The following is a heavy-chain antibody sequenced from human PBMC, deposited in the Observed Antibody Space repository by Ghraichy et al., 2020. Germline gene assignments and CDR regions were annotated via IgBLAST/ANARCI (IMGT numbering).Heavy chain of an antibody. CDR3: ARGWSMGPYLRVVVGFDY. J-gene: IGHJ4*02. D-gene: IGHD2-15*01. Sequence: SETLSLTCAVYGGSFSGYYWSWIRQPPGKGLEWIGEINHSGSTNYNPSLKSRVTISVDTSKNQFSLKLSSVTAADTAVYYCARGWSMGPYLRVVVGFDYWGQGTLVTVSS. CDR2: INHSGST. CDR1: GGSFSGYY. V-gene: IGHV4-34*01.